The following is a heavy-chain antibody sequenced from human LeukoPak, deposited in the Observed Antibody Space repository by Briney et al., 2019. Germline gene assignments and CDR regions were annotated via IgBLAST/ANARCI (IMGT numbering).Heavy chain of an antibody. D-gene: IGHD6-19*01. J-gene: IGHJ4*02. CDR1: GFTFSGYA. Sequence: GGSLRLPCAASGFTFSGYAISWRSEAPGYGLVKVLGSTGRWGSAYCAVSVNGGFTFSSDTSKNRLYLQMDRLRAEDAAVYHCAKITGAVAGYFDYWGQGTLVTGSS. V-gene: IGHV3-23*01. CDR2: STGRWGSA. CDR3: AKITGAVAGYFDY.